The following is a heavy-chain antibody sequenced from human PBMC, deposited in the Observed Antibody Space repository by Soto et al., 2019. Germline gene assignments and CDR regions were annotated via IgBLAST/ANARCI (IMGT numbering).Heavy chain of an antibody. V-gene: IGHV1-18*01. J-gene: IGHJ6*02. D-gene: IGHD3-3*01. CDR3: ARQSTRPNLRFLEWLLSNGMDV. CDR1: GFTFTNYC. Sequence: GASVEVSCKASGFTFTNYCVRWGWQAPGKRLERKGRISADTGNTNYAQKLQGRVTMTTDTSTNTAYMELSSLRSEDTAVYYCARQSTRPNLRFLEWLLSNGMDVWGQGTTVTVSS. CDR2: ISADTGNT.